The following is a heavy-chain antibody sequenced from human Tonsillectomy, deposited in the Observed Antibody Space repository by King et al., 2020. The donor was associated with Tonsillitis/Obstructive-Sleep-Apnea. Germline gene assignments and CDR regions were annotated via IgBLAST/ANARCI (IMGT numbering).Heavy chain of an antibody. CDR1: GFSLSTSGVG. J-gene: IGHJ4*02. CDR3: ARQYSSSPGVYFDY. D-gene: IGHD6-6*01. CDR2: IYWDDDK. Sequence: TLKESGPTLVKPTQTLTLTCTFSGFSLSTSGVGVGWIRQPPGKALEWLALIYWDDDKRYSPSLKSRLTITKDTSKNQVVLTMTNMDPVDTATYYCARQYSSSPGVYFDYWGQGTLVTVSS. V-gene: IGHV2-5*02.